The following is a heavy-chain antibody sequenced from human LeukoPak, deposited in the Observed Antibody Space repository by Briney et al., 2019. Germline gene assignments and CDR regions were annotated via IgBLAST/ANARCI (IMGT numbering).Heavy chain of an antibody. V-gene: IGHV4-34*01. J-gene: IGHJ4*02. CDR3: ARGRSPFWSGYYTYFDY. CDR1: GGSSSGYY. Sequence: PSETMSLTCAVDGGSSSGYYWSLIRQPPGEGLGWSGEIKHSGSTNYSPSLKSRVTISVDTSKNQFSLKLSSVTAADTAVYYCARGRSPFWSGYYTYFDYWGQGTLVTVSS. CDR2: IKHSGST. D-gene: IGHD3-3*01.